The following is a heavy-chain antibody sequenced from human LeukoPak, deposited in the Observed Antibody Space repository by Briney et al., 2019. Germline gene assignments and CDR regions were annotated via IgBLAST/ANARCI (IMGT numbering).Heavy chain of an antibody. CDR1: GGTFRSYA. Sequence: SVEVSCKASGGTFRSYAISWVRRAPGQGLEWRGGSIPIFGTANYAQKFQGRVTITADESTSTAYMELSSLRSEDTAVYYCARDLGDFWSGYHPFGYYYYMDVWGKGTTVTVSS. CDR2: SIPIFGTA. V-gene: IGHV1-69*01. J-gene: IGHJ6*03. D-gene: IGHD3-3*01. CDR3: ARDLGDFWSGYHPFGYYYYMDV.